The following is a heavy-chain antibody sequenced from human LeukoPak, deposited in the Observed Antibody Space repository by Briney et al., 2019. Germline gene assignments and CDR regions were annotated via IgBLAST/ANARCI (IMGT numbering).Heavy chain of an antibody. CDR3: ARSVVVVAATSGAFDT. CDR1: GGSISSYY. V-gene: IGHV4-4*07. D-gene: IGHD2-15*01. J-gene: IGHJ3*02. Sequence: SETLSLTCTVSGGSISSYYWSWIRQPAGKGLEWIGRIYTSGSTNYNPSLKSRVTMSVDTFKNQFSLKLSSVTAADTAVYYCARSVVVVAATSGAFDTWGQGTMVTVSS. CDR2: IYTSGST.